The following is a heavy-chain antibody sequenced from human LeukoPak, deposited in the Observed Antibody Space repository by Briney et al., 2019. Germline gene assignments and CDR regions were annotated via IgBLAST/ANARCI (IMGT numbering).Heavy chain of an antibody. V-gene: IGHV1-3*01. CDR3: ARAGVGPTADAFEI. CDR2: INAGNGNT. J-gene: IGHJ3*02. CDR1: GYTFTSYA. Sequence: ASVKVSCKASGYTFTSYAMHWVRQAPGQRLEWMGWINAGNGNTKYSQEFQGRVTITRDTSASTAYMELSRLRSDDTAIFYCARAGVGPTADAFEIWGQGTMVTVSS. D-gene: IGHD1-26*01.